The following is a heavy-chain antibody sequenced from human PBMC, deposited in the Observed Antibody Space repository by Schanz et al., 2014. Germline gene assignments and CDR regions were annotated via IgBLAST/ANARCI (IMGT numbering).Heavy chain of an antibody. CDR1: GYTFTSYG. CDR3: ARGIGGYGANDYFDD. D-gene: IGHD5-12*01. J-gene: IGHJ4*02. V-gene: IGHV1-3*04. Sequence: QVQLVQSGAEVKKPGASVKVSCKASGYTFTSYGISWVRQAPGQRLEWMGWINTSSGDTKYSQNFQGRVTITRDTAASTDYMELSSLGSEDTAVYSCARGIGGYGANDYFDDWGQGTLVTVAS. CDR2: INTSSGDT.